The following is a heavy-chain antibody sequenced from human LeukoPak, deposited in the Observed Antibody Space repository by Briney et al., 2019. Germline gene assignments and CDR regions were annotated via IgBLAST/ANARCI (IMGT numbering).Heavy chain of an antibody. CDR1: GESISGFY. Sequence: SETLSLTCTVSGESISGFYWTWIRQPPGKGLEWIGYIYYSGGTNYNPSLKSRVTISVDTSKNQFSLKLSSVTAADTAVYYCAKSGGYGLIDYWGQGTLVTVSS. CDR3: AKSGGYGLIDY. J-gene: IGHJ4*02. CDR2: IYYSGGT. D-gene: IGHD1-26*01. V-gene: IGHV4-59*12.